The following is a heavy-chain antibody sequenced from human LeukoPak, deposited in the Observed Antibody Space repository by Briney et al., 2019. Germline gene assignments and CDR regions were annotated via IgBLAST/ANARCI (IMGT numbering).Heavy chain of an antibody. D-gene: IGHD6-19*01. J-gene: IGHJ6*02. CDR1: GFTFSSYG. CDR2: ISYDGSNK. CDR3: AKAGYSSGWYWGYYYYGMDV. V-gene: IGHV3-30*18. Sequence: GGSLRLSCAASGFTFSSYGMHWVRQAPGKGLEWVAVISYDGSNKYYADSVKGRFTISRDNSKNTLCLQMNSLRAEDTAVYYCAKAGYSSGWYWGYYYYGMDVWGQGTTVTVSS.